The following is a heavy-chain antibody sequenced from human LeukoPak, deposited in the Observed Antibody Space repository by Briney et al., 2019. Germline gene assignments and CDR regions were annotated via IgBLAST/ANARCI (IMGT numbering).Heavy chain of an antibody. CDR3: ASISSMIVGAFDY. D-gene: IGHD3-22*01. CDR1: GGTFSSYA. Sequence: GASVKVSCKASGGTFSSYAISWVRQAPGQGLEWMGGIIPIFGTANYAQKFQGRVTITTDESTSTAYMELSSLRSEDTAVYYCASISSMIVGAFDYWGQGTLVTVSS. V-gene: IGHV1-69*05. J-gene: IGHJ4*02. CDR2: IIPIFGTA.